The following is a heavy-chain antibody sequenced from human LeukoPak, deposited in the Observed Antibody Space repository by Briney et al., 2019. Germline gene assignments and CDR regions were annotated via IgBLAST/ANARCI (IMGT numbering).Heavy chain of an antibody. CDR3: ARVDSLYYYDSSGYYDY. CDR1: GFTFNNYA. D-gene: IGHD3-22*01. V-gene: IGHV3-23*01. J-gene: IGHJ4*02. Sequence: GGSLRLSCVASGFTFNNYAMRWVRQAPGKGLEWVSGISMSGETTYYADSLKGRFTISRDNAKNSLYLQMNSLRAEDTAVYYCARVDSLYYYDSSGYYDYWGQGTLVTVSS. CDR2: ISMSGETT.